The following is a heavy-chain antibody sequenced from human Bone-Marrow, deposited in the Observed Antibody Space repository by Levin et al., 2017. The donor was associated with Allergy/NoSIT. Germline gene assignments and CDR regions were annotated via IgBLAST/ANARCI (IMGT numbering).Heavy chain of an antibody. V-gene: IGHV3-7*01. Sequence: GGSLRLSCAASGFTFSNFWMSWVRQAPMKGLEWVANIKYDGSEIYSVDSVRGRFTISRDNSKNSLFLDMKSLGVEDTAVYYGVREYVWVTSEADHWGQGTLVTVAS. CDR2: IKYDGSEI. J-gene: IGHJ4*02. D-gene: IGHD3-16*01. CDR3: VREYVWVTSEADH. CDR1: GFTFSNFW.